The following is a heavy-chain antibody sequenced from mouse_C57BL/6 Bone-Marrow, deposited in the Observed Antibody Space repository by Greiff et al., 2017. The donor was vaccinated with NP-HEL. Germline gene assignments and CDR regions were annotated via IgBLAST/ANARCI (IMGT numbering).Heavy chain of an antibody. CDR1: GYAFSSSW. V-gene: IGHV1-82*01. J-gene: IGHJ3*01. CDR2: IYPGDGDT. Sequence: VQLVESGPELVKPGASVKISCKASGYAFSSSWMNWVKQRPGKGLEWIGRIYPGDGDTNYNGKFKGKATLTADKSSSTAYMHLSSLTSEDSAVYFCARWRTPWFAYGGRGTLVTVSA. CDR3: ARWRTPWFAY.